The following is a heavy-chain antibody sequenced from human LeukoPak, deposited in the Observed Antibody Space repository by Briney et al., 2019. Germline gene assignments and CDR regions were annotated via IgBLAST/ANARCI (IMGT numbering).Heavy chain of an antibody. D-gene: IGHD3-3*01. J-gene: IGHJ3*02. Sequence: GGSLRLSCAASGFTFNSHAMSWVRQAPGKGLEWVSVIYSGGSTYYADSVKGRFTISRDNSKNTLYLQMNSLRAEDTAVYYCARVGPGNYDFWSGYYIWGQGTMVTVSS. CDR2: IYSGGST. CDR1: GFTFNSHA. CDR3: ARVGPGNYDFWSGYYI. V-gene: IGHV3-53*01.